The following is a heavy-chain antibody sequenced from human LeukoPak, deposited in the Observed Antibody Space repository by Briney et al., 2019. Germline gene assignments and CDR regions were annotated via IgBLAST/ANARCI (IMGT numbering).Heavy chain of an antibody. J-gene: IGHJ4*02. CDR1: GYSISSGDY. CDR2: IYHSGST. Sequence: PSETLSLTCTVSGYSISSGDYWGWIRQPPGKGLEWIGSIYHSGSTNYNPSLKSRVTISVDTSKNQFSLKLSSVTAADTAVYYCARAAYGGNSAFDYWGQGTLVTVSS. V-gene: IGHV4-38-2*02. CDR3: ARAAYGGNSAFDY. D-gene: IGHD4-23*01.